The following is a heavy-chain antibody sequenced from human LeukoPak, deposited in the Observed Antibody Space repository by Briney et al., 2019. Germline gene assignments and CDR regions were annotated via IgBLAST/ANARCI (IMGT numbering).Heavy chain of an antibody. CDR3: ARRQLPHLFDY. Sequence: SETLSLTCTVSGGSISSYYWGWIGQPPGKGLEWIGSTYYSGSTFYNPSLKSRVTISVDTSKNQFSLNLSSVTAADTAVYYCARRQLPHLFDYWGQGTVVTVSS. CDR2: TYYSGST. J-gene: IGHJ4*02. D-gene: IGHD2-2*01. V-gene: IGHV4-39*01. CDR1: GGSISSYY.